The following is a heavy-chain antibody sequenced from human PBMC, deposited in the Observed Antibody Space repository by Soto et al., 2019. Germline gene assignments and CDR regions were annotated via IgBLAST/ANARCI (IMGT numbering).Heavy chain of an antibody. CDR2: INHSGST. D-gene: IGHD3-10*01. J-gene: IGHJ6*02. Sequence: SETLSLTCAVYCGSFSGYYWSWIRQPPGKGLEWIGEINHSGSTNYNPSLKSRVTISVDTSKNQFSLKLSSVTAADTAVYYCARVSYYGSGSYYTLYSYYYYGMDVWGQGTTVTVSS. V-gene: IGHV4-34*01. CDR3: ARVSYYGSGSYYTLYSYYYYGMDV. CDR1: CGSFSGYY.